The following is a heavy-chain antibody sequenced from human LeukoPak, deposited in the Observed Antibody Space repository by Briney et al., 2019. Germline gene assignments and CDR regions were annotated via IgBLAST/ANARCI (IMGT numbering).Heavy chain of an antibody. J-gene: IGHJ4*02. CDR1: GGSFSGYC. V-gene: IGHV4-34*01. CDR3: ARGRKHDY. Sequence: SETLSLTCAVYGGSFSGYCWSWIRQPPGKGLEWIREINHSGSTNYNPSLKSRVTISVDTSKNQFPLKLSSVTAADTAVYYCARGRKHDYRGQGTLVTVSS. CDR2: INHSGST.